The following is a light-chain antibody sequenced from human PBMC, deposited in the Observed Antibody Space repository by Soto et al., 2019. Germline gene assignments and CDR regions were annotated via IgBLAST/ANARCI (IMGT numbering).Light chain of an antibody. V-gene: IGKV4-1*01. CDR2: WAS. CDR3: QQYYDAPRT. CDR1: QTFFFSTNNKNY. J-gene: IGKJ1*01. Sequence: DIVMTQSPDSLAVSLGERATIKCESSQTFFFSTNNKNYLAWYQQIPGQPPKLLISWASIRESGVPDRFSGSGSGTHFTLTIDSLQAEDVAIYYCQQYYDAPRTFGQGTKVDIK.